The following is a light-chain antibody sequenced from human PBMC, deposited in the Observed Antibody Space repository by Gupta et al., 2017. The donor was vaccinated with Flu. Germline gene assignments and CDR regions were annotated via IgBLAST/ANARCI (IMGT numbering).Light chain of an antibody. J-gene: IGLJ3*02. V-gene: IGLV2-8*01. CDR3: TSYAGSNNRV. Sequence: QSALTQPPSASGSPGQSVTISCTGTSSDVGCYNYVSWYQQHPGKAPKLMIYDVSKRPSGVPDRFSGSKSGNTASLTVSGLQAEDEADYYCTSYAGSNNRVFGGGSELTVL. CDR2: DVS. CDR1: SSDVGCYNY.